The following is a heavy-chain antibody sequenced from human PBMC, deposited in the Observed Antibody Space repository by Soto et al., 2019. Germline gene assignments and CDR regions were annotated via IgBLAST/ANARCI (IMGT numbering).Heavy chain of an antibody. J-gene: IGHJ4*02. D-gene: IGHD2-2*01. V-gene: IGHV4-59*01. CDR3: ARTSYQRLMFDY. Sequence: QVQLQESGPGLVKPSETLSLTCTVSSGSISIYSWSWIRQPPGKGLEWIGYVSYSGSTNYNPSLQSRVTISVDTSKNQFSLKLSSVTAADTAVYYCARTSYQRLMFDYWGQGTLVTVSS. CDR2: VSYSGST. CDR1: SGSISIYS.